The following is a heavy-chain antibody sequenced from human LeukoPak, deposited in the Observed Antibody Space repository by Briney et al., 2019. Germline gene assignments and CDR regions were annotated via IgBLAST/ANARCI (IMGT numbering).Heavy chain of an antibody. CDR1: GFTFSNAW. J-gene: IGHJ4*02. CDR2: IKSKTGGGTT. Sequence: GGSLRLSCAASGFTFSNAWMSWVRQAPGKGLEWVGRIKSKTGGGTTDYAAPVKGRFTISRDDSKNTLYLQMNSLKTEDTAVYYCTVSGYSYGYFGKTWGQGTLVTVSS. D-gene: IGHD5-18*01. CDR3: TVSGYSYGYFGKT. V-gene: IGHV3-15*01.